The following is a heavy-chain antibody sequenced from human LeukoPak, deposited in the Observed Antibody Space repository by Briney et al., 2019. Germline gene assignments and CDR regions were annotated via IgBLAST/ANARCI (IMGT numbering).Heavy chain of an antibody. Sequence: SETLSLTCTVSGGSISSSSYCWGWIRQPPGKGLEWIGSIYYSGSTYYNPSLKSRITISVDTSKNQFSLKLSSVTAADTAVYYCAAAGTKGGEIDYWGQGTLVTVSS. D-gene: IGHD6-13*01. CDR3: AAAGTKGGEIDY. CDR2: IYYSGST. J-gene: IGHJ4*02. V-gene: IGHV4-39*01. CDR1: GGSISSSSYC.